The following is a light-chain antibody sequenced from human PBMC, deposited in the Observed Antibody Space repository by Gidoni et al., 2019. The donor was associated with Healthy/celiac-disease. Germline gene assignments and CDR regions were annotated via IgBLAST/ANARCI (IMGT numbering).Light chain of an antibody. CDR3: QQYGSSLVT. CDR1: QSVSSSY. V-gene: IGKV3-20*01. CDR2: GAS. Sequence: IVLTQSPGTLSVSPGERATLSCRASQSVSSSYLAWYQQKPGQAPRLLIYGASSRATGIPDRFSGSGSGTDFTLTISRLEPEDFAVYYCQQYGSSLVTFGPGTKVDIK. J-gene: IGKJ3*01.